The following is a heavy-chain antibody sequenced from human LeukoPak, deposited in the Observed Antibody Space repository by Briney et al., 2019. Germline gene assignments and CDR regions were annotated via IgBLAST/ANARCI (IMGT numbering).Heavy chain of an antibody. CDR3: AREEVEMATNGFEY. CDR2: ISAYNGNT. Sequence: ASVKVSCKASGYTFTSYGISWVRQAPGQGLEWMGWISAYNGNTNYAQKLQGRVTMTTDKSTSTAYMELSSLRSEDTAVYYCAREEVEMATNGFEYWGQGTLVTVSS. CDR1: GYTFTSYG. D-gene: IGHD5-24*01. V-gene: IGHV1-18*01. J-gene: IGHJ4*02.